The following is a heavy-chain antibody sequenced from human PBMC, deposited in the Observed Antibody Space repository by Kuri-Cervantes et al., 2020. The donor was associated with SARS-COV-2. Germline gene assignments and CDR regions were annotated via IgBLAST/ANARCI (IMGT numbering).Heavy chain of an antibody. V-gene: IGHV3-48*03. D-gene: IGHD2-2*02. CDR3: ARDRGDIVVVPAAIASY. J-gene: IGHJ4*02. CDR1: GFTFCSYE. CDR2: ISSCGSTI. Sequence: SLKISCAASGFTFCSYEMNWVRQAPGKGLEWVSYISSCGSTIYYADSVKGRFTISRDNAKNSLYLQMNSLRAEDTAVYYCARDRGDIVVVPAAIASYWGQGTLVTVSS.